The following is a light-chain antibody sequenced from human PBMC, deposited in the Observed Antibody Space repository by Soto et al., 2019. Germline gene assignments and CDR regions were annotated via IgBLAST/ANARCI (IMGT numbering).Light chain of an antibody. V-gene: IGKV3-15*01. J-gene: IGKJ1*01. CDR3: QHYGSSSWT. CDR1: QSVSSN. Sequence: EIGMTQSPATLSVSPGERATLSCRASQSVSSNLAWYQQKPGQAPRLLIYGASTRATGIPARFSGSGSGTDFTLSISRLEPEDFAVYYCQHYGSSSWTFGQGTKVDIK. CDR2: GAS.